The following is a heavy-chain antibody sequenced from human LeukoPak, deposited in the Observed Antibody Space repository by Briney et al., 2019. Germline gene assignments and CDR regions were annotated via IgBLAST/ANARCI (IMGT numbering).Heavy chain of an antibody. V-gene: IGHV3-7*01. J-gene: IGHJ4*02. CDR3: ARGFLEWLVDY. CDR2: IKGDGTSN. CDR1: GFTFSSYW. Sequence: GGSLRLSCAASGFTFSSYWMTWVRQAPGKGLEWVAHIKGDGTSNKYVDSVKGRFTISRDNSINTLYLQMNSLRPEDTAVFYCARGFLEWLVDYWGQGTLVTVSS. D-gene: IGHD3-3*01.